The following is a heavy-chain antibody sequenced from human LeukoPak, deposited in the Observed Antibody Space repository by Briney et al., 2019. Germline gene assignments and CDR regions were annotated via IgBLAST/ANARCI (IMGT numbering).Heavy chain of an antibody. CDR1: GFTFSSYA. V-gene: IGHV3-23*01. Sequence: PGGSLRLSCAASGFTFSSYAMSWVRQAPGKGLEWVSAISGSGGSTYYADSVKGRFTISRDNSKNTLYLQMNSLRAEDTAVYYCAKEEFGEILPPDAFDIWGQGTMVTVSS. CDR3: AKEEFGEILPPDAFDI. J-gene: IGHJ3*02. D-gene: IGHD3-10*01. CDR2: ISGSGGST.